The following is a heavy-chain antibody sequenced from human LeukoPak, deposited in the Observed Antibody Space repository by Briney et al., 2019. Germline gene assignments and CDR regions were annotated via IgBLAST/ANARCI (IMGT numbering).Heavy chain of an antibody. CDR1: GGSFSGYY. CDR2: INHSGST. Sequence: PSETLSLTCAVYGGSFSGYYWSWIRQPPGKGLEWIGEINHSGSTNYNPSLKSRVTMSVDTSKNQFSLKLSSVTAADTAVYYCARGVKNGSGSYYYYMDVWGKGTTVTISS. V-gene: IGHV4-34*01. D-gene: IGHD3-10*01. CDR3: ARGVKNGSGSYYYYMDV. J-gene: IGHJ6*03.